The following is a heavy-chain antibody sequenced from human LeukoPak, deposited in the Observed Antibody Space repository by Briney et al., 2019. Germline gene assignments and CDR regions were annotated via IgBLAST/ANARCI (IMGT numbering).Heavy chain of an antibody. CDR1: GGSFSGYY. J-gene: IGHJ4*02. CDR3: ARGRYCSGGSCYEG. V-gene: IGHV4-34*01. D-gene: IGHD2-15*01. CDR2: INHSGST. Sequence: KPSETLSLTCAVYGGSFSGYYWSWIRQPPGKGLEWIGEINHSGSTNYNPSLKSRVTISVDTSKNQFSLKLSSVTAADTAVYYCARGRYCSGGSCYEGWGQGTLVTVSS.